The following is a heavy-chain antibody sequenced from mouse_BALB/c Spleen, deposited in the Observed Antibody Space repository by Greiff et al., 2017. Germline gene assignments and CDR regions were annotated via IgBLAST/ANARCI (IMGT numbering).Heavy chain of an antibody. D-gene: IGHD2-4*01. V-gene: IGHV14-3*02. CDR3: ARYYDYPMDY. CDR2: IDPANGNT. J-gene: IGHJ4*01. Sequence: EVQRVESGAELVKPGASVKLSCTASGFNIKDTYMHWVKQRPEQGLEWIGRIDPANGNTKYDPKFQGKATITADTSSNTAYLQLSSLTSEDTAVYYCARYYDYPMDYWGQGTSVTVSS. CDR1: GFNIKDTY.